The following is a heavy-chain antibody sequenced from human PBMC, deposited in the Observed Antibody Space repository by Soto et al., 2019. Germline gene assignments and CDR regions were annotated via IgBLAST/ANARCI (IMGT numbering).Heavy chain of an antibody. CDR3: ARVGVAAAGTGEFDY. D-gene: IGHD6-13*01. CDR2: IIPILGIA. J-gene: IGHJ4*02. CDR1: GGTFSGYT. V-gene: IGHV1-69*02. Sequence: QVQLVQSGAEVKKPGSSVKVSCKASGGTFSGYTISWVRQAPGQGLEWMGRIIPILGIANYARKFQGRVTITADKSTTTAYMELSSLRSEDTAVYYCARVGVAAAGTGEFDYWGQGTLVTVSS.